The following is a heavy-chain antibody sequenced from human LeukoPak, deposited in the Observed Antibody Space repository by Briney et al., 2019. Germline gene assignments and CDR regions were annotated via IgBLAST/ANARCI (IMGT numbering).Heavy chain of an antibody. CDR3: ARDFMGWLQSNSFDY. CDR2: INPSGGST. D-gene: IGHD5-24*01. V-gene: IGHV1-46*01. CDR1: GYTFTSYY. J-gene: IGHJ4*02. Sequence: ASLKVSCKASGYTFTSYYMHWVRQAPGQGREWMGIINPSGGSTSYAQKFQGRVPMTRDTSTSTVYMELSSLRSEDTAVYYCARDFMGWLQSNSFDYWGQRTLVTVSS.